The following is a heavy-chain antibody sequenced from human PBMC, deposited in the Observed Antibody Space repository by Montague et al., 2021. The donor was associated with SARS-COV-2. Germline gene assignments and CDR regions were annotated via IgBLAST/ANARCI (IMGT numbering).Heavy chain of an antibody. CDR3: AKGRTVVATISPFDY. CDR2: ISGSCGST. CDR1: GFTFSSYA. D-gene: IGHD5-12*01. J-gene: IGHJ4*02. Sequence: SLRLSCAASGFTFSSYAMSWVRQAPGKGLEWVSAISGSCGSTYYADSVKGRFTISRDNSKNTLYLQMNSLRAEDTAVYYCAKGRTVVATISPFDYWGQGTLVTVSS. V-gene: IGHV3-23*01.